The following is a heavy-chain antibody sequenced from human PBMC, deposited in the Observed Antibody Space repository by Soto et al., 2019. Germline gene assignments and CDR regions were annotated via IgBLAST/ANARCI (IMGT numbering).Heavy chain of an antibody. V-gene: IGHV4-38-2*01. D-gene: IGHD5-12*01. CDR1: CYSISSGYY. Sequence: TSETLSLTCAVSCYSISSGYYWGWIRQPPGKGLEWIGSIYHSGSTYYNPSLKSRVTISVDTSKNQFSLKLSSVTAADTAVHYCGGGWGGGWLRRNWFDPWGQGTLVTVSS. CDR2: IYHSGST. CDR3: GGGWGGGWLRRNWFDP. J-gene: IGHJ5*02.